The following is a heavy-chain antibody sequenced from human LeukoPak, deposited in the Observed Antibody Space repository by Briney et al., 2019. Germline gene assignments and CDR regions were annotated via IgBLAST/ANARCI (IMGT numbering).Heavy chain of an antibody. Sequence: SETLSLTCAVHGGSFSGYYWSWIRQPPGKGLEWIGSIYYSGSTYYNPSLKSRVTISVDTSKNQFSLKLSSVTAADTAVYYCAISNHRRIFGVVFGVYDYYMDVWGKGTTVTVSS. D-gene: IGHD3-3*01. V-gene: IGHV4-34*01. J-gene: IGHJ6*03. CDR3: AISNHRRIFGVVFGVYDYYMDV. CDR2: IYYSGST. CDR1: GGSFSGYY.